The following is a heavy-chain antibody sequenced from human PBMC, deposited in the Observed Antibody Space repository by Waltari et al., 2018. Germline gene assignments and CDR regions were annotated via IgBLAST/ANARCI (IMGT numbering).Heavy chain of an antibody. Sequence: QVQLQESGPGLVKPSRTLSLTCVVSGASISFNYWWSWVRQSLGKGLEWIGQIHPSGRTNATPSLQSRVSVSLDKSKNQFSLSLYFVTDADTAVYYCAADRGNGLYFDYWGQGTLVTVSS. V-gene: IGHV4-4*02. CDR3: AADRGNGLYFDY. CDR1: GASISFNYW. D-gene: IGHD2-15*01. J-gene: IGHJ4*02. CDR2: IHPSGRT.